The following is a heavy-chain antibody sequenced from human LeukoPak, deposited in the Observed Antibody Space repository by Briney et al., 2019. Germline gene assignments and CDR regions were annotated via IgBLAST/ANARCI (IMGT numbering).Heavy chain of an antibody. J-gene: IGHJ4*02. D-gene: IGHD3-9*01. CDR1: GFTFSNYA. CDR3: AKWGDFDILTGYYVSDF. Sequence: GGSLRLSCVASGFTFSNYAMSWVRQAPGKRLEWVSAVTGRGSSIYYADSVKGRFTISRDNSRNTLFLQMNSLRAEDTAIYYCAKWGDFDILTGYYVSDFWGQGTLVTVSS. V-gene: IGHV3-23*01. CDR2: VTGRGSSI.